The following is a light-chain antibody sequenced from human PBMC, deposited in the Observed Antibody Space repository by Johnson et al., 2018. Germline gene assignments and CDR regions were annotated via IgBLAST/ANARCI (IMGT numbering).Light chain of an antibody. J-gene: IGLJ1*01. CDR2: DNN. CDR1: SSNIGNNY. CDR3: GTWDGSLSCGNV. Sequence: QSVLTQPPSVSAAPGQKVTISCSGSSSNIGNNYVSWYQQLPGTAPKLLIYDNNKRPSGIPDRFYGSKSGTSATLAITGLQTGDEADYYRGTWDGSLSCGNVFGTGTKVTVL. V-gene: IGLV1-51*01.